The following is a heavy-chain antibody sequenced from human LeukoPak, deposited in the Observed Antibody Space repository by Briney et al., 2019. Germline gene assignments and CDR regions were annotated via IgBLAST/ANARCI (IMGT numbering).Heavy chain of an antibody. J-gene: IGHJ4*02. CDR2: INTNTGNP. D-gene: IGHD4-17*01. V-gene: IGHV7-4-1*02. CDR3: ARSNNDGDYLGVGFDY. Sequence: GASVKVSCKASGYTFSSYAMNWVLQAPGQGLEWMGWINTNTGNPTYAQGFTGRFVFSLDTSVSTAYLQISSLQAEDTAVYYCARSNNDGDYLGVGFDYWGQGTLVTVSS. CDR1: GYTFSSYA.